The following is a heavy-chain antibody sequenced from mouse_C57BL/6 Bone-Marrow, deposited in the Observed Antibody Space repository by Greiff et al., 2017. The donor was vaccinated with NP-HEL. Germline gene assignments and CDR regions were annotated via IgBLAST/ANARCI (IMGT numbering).Heavy chain of an antibody. CDR3: ARKRIYDGYYFYAMDY. D-gene: IGHD2-3*01. CDR1: GYTFTSYW. Sequence: QVQLQQPGAELVKPGASVKLSCKASGYTFTSYWMHWVKQRPGQGLEWIGMIHPNSGSTNYNEKFKSKATLTVDKSSSTAYMQLSSLTSEDSAVYYCARKRIYDGYYFYAMDYWGQGTSVTVSS. V-gene: IGHV1-64*01. CDR2: IHPNSGST. J-gene: IGHJ4*01.